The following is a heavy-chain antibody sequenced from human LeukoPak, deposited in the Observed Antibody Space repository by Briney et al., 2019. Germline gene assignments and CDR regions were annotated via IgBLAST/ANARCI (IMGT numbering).Heavy chain of an antibody. J-gene: IGHJ4*02. D-gene: IGHD5-18*01. CDR2: ISSSSSTI. Sequence: GGSLRLCCAASGFTFSSYSMNWVRQAPGKGLEWVSYISSSSSTIYYADSVKGRFTISRDNAKNSLYLQMNSLRAEDTAVYYCARGPSQLWLPSFDYWGQGTLVTVSS. CDR1: GFTFSSYS. CDR3: ARGPSQLWLPSFDY. V-gene: IGHV3-48*04.